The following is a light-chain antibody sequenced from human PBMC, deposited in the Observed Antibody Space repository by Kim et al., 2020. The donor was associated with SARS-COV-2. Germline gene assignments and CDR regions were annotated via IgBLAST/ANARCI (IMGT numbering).Light chain of an antibody. CDR3: QQYGSSPYMYT. J-gene: IGKJ2*01. V-gene: IGKV3-20*01. Sequence: EIVLTRSPGTLSLSPGERATLSCRASQSVSSSYLAWYQQKPGQAPRLLIYGASSRATGIPDRFSGSGSGTDFTLTISRLEPEDFAVYYCQQYGSSPYMYTFGQGTKLEI. CDR1: QSVSSSY. CDR2: GAS.